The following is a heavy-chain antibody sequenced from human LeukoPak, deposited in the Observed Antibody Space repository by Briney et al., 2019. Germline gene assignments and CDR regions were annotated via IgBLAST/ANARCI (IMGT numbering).Heavy chain of an antibody. CDR3: ARDQASFIVVVPAAMAD. J-gene: IGHJ4*02. V-gene: IGHV3-21*01. D-gene: IGHD2-2*01. CDR1: GFTFSSYS. Sequence: GGSLRLSCAASGFTFSSYSMTWVRQAPGKGLEWVSSISSSSSYIYYADSVKGRFTISRDNAKNSLYLQMNSLRAEDTAVYYCARDQASFIVVVPAAMADWGQGTLVTVSS. CDR2: ISSSSSYI.